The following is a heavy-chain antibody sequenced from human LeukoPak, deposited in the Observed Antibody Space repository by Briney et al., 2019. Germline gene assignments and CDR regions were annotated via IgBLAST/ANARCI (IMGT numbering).Heavy chain of an antibody. D-gene: IGHD3-3*01. J-gene: IGHJ4*02. Sequence: ASVKVSCKVSGYTLTGLSMHWVRQAPGKGLEWMGGFDPEDGETIYAQKFQGRVTMTEDTSTDTAYMELSSLRSEDTAVFYCATDPLDFWSGYYSNWGQGTLVTVSS. V-gene: IGHV1-24*01. CDR3: ATDPLDFWSGYYSN. CDR2: FDPEDGET. CDR1: GYTLTGLS.